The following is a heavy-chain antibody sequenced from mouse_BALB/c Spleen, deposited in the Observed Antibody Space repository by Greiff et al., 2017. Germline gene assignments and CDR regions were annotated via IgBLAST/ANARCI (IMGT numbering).Heavy chain of an antibody. J-gene: IGHJ2*01. CDR3: ARFLGITTVVATDFDY. V-gene: IGHV3-1*02. Sequence: EVMLVESGPDLVKPSQSLSLTCTVTGYSITSGYSWHWIRPFPGNKLEWMGYIHYSGSTNYNPSLKSRISITRDTSKNQFFLQLNSVTTEDTATYYCARFLGITTVVATDFDYWGQGTTLTVSS. CDR1: GYSITSGYS. D-gene: IGHD1-1*01. CDR2: IHYSGST.